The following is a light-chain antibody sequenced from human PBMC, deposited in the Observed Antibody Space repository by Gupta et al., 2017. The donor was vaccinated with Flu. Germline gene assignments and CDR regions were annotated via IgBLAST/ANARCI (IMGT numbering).Light chain of an antibody. CDR3: QQYSVSST. V-gene: IGKV1-5*03. CDR2: KAS. J-gene: IGKJ1*01. Sequence: SPSTLSASVGESTSITCRASQSINTWLAWYQQKPGKAPKLLIKKASTLQSGVPSRFSGSGSGTEFTLTISSLQPDDFATYFCQQYSVSSTFGQGTKVEIQ. CDR1: QSINTW.